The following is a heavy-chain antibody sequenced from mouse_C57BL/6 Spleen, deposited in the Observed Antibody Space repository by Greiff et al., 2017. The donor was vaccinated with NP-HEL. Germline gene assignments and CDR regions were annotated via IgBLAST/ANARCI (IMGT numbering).Heavy chain of an antibody. V-gene: IGHV1-53*01. CDR1: GYTFTSYW. Sequence: QVQLQQPGTELVKPGASVKLSCKASGYTFTSYWMHWVKLRPGQGLEWIGNINPSNGGTNYNEKFKSKATLTVDKSSSTAYMQLSSLTSEDSAVYYCARSRSNSAWFAYWGQGTLVTVSA. J-gene: IGHJ3*01. D-gene: IGHD2-5*01. CDR2: INPSNGGT. CDR3: ARSRSNSAWFAY.